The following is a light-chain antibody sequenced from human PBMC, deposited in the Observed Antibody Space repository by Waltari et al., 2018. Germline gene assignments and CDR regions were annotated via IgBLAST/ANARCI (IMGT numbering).Light chain of an antibody. J-gene: IGKJ4*01. CDR1: QSVSSY. CDR3: QQRSNWPLVT. Sequence: EIVLTQSPATLSLSPGERATLSCRASQSVSSYLAWYQQKPGQAPRLLIYDASNRATGIPSRFSGSGSGTDCTLTISSLEPEDFAVYYCQQRSNWPLVTFGGGTKVEIK. CDR2: DAS. V-gene: IGKV3-11*01.